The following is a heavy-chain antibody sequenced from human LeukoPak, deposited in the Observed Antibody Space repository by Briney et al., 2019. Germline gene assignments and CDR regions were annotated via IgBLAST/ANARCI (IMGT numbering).Heavy chain of an antibody. V-gene: IGHV3-9*01. CDR1: GFTFDDYA. D-gene: IGHD6-6*01. J-gene: IGHJ6*02. CDR2: ISWNSDNV. Sequence: GRSLRLSCAASGFTFDDYAMHWVRQAPGKGLEWVSAISWNSDNVHYADSVKGRFTISRDNAKNSLYLQMNSLRAEDTALYYYAKGFRAISPGNGGRIAARLEGYYYGMDVWGQGTTVTVSS. CDR3: AKGFRAISPGNGGRIAARLEGYYYGMDV.